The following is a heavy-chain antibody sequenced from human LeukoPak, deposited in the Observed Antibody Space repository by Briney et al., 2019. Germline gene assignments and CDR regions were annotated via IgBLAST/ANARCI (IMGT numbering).Heavy chain of an antibody. CDR1: GGTFSSYA. CDR2: IIPIFGTA. Sequence: GASVKVSCKASGGTFSSYAISWVRQAPGQGLEWMGGIIPIFGTANYAQKFQGRVTITTDESTSTAYMELSSLRSEDTAVYYCARVSRWLQMNFDYWGQGTLVTVSS. J-gene: IGHJ4*02. V-gene: IGHV1-69*05. CDR3: ARVSRWLQMNFDY. D-gene: IGHD5-24*01.